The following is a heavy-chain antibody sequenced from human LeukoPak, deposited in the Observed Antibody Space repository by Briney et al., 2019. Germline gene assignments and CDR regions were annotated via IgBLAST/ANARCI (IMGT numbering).Heavy chain of an antibody. D-gene: IGHD3-10*01. CDR3: ARVGGH. Sequence: GGSLRLSCAASGFTFSSYAMSWVRQAPGKGLESVSVIYSGGSTYYADSVRGRFTISRDNSKNTLYLQMNSLRVEDTAVYYCARVGGHWGQGTLVTVSS. CDR2: IYSGGST. V-gene: IGHV3-53*01. J-gene: IGHJ4*02. CDR1: GFTFSSYA.